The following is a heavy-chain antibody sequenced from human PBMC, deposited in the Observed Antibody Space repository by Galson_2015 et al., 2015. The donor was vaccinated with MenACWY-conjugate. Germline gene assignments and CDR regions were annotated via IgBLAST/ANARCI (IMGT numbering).Heavy chain of an antibody. CDR3: AKEWGPTVTTFGWYFDL. V-gene: IGHV3-23*01. D-gene: IGHD4-17*01. Sequence: SLRLSCAASGFTFSSYAMSWVRQAPGKGLEWVSAISGSGGSTYYADSMKGRFTISRDNSKNTLYLQMNSLRAEDTAVYYCAKEWGPTVTTFGWYFDLWGRGALVTVSS. CDR1: GFTFSSYA. CDR2: ISGSGGST. J-gene: IGHJ2*01.